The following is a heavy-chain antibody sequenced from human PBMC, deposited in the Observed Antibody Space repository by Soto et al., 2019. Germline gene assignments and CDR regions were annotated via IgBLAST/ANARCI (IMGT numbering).Heavy chain of an antibody. CDR1: GFTFSSYG. CDR2: IWYDGSNK. CDR3: ARDSNSSWYYYYYYGMDV. Sequence: GSLRLSCAASGFTFSSYGMHWVRQAPGKGLEWVAVIWYDGSNKYYADSVKGRFTISRDNSKNTLYLQMNSLRAEDTAVYYCARDSNSSWYYYYYYGMDVWGQGTTVTVSS. V-gene: IGHV3-33*01. D-gene: IGHD6-13*01. J-gene: IGHJ6*02.